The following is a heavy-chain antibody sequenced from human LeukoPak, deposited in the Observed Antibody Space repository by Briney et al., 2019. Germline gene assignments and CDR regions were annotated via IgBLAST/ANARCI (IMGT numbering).Heavy chain of an antibody. D-gene: IGHD2-2*01. CDR3: ARDRWRVVPAAKGSYYYYGMDV. CDR1: GGTFVSYA. Sequence: ASVKVSCKASGGTFVSYAISWVRQAPGQGLEWMGGIIPIFGTANYAQKFQGRVTITADESTSTAYMELSSLRSEDTAVYYCARDRWRVVPAAKGSYYYYGMDVWGQGTTVTVSS. V-gene: IGHV1-69*13. J-gene: IGHJ6*02. CDR2: IIPIFGTA.